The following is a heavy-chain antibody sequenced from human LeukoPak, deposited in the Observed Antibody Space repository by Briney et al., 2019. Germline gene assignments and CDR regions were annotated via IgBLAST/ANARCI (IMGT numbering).Heavy chain of an antibody. J-gene: IGHJ3*02. CDR1: GFIFSTSA. V-gene: IGHV3-23*01. Sequence: GSLRLSCAGSGFIFSTSAMSWVRQAPGKGLEWVSGISGNGGGTNYADSVKGRFTISRDNSKNTLYLQMNSLRAEDTAVYYCAKDFVGTLADAFDIWGQGTMVTVSS. CDR3: AKDFVGTLADAFDI. CDR2: ISGNGGGT. D-gene: IGHD1-1*01.